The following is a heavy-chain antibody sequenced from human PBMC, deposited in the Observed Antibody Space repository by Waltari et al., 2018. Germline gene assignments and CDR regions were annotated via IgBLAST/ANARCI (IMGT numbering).Heavy chain of an antibody. D-gene: IGHD3-10*01. J-gene: IGHJ3*01. V-gene: IGHV1-2*06. Sequence: QVQLVQSGADATKPGASVRVSCKASGYPFTDYHIQWVRQAPAQGLQWMGRISPVSGDTNPAQQCQGRVTMPRDTATNPFYLDVSGLRSDDTAVYHCSRDSGPRWGGSCDKGGQGTLVTVSS. CDR1: GYPFTDYH. CDR2: ISPVSGDT. CDR3: SRDSGPRWGGSCDK.